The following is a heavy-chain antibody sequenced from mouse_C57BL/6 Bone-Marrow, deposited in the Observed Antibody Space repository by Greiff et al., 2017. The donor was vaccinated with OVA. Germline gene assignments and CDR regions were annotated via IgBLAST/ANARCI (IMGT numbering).Heavy chain of an antibody. CDR2: ISYDGSN. D-gene: IGHD2-5*01. CDR1: GYSITSGYY. V-gene: IGHV3-6*01. J-gene: IGHJ3*01. CDR3: ARGYNSNYFTWFAY. Sequence: EVQRVESGPGLVKPSQSLSLTCSVTGYSITSGYYWNWIRQFPGNKLEWMGYISYDGSNNYNPSLKNRISITRDTSKNQFFLKLNSVTTEDTATYYCARGYNSNYFTWFAYWGQGTLVTVSA.